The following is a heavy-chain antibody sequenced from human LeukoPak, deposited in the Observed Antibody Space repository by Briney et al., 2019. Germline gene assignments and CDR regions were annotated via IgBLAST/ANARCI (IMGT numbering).Heavy chain of an antibody. D-gene: IGHD3-10*01. CDR3: ARGGRSGSYRFDY. CDR2: ISSSGSTI. J-gene: IGHJ4*02. CDR1: GFIFSSYC. V-gene: IGHV3-48*04. Sequence: GGSLRLSCAASGFIFSSYCMNWVRQAPGKGLEWVSYISSSGSTIYYADSVKGRFTISRDNAKNSLYLQMNSLRAEDTAVYYCARGGRSGSYRFDYWGQGTLVTVSS.